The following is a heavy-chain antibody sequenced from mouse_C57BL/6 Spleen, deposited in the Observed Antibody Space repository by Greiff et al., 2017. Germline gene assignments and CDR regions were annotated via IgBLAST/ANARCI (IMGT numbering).Heavy chain of an antibody. CDR1: GYAFSSYW. CDR2: IYPGDGDT. V-gene: IGHV1-80*01. Sequence: QVHVKQSGAELVKPGASVKISCKASGYAFSSYWMNWVKQRPGKGLEWIGQIYPGDGDTNYNGKFKGKATLTADKSSGTAYMQLSSLTSEDSAVYFCAIWQPGAYWGQGTLVTVSA. D-gene: IGHD2-1*01. J-gene: IGHJ3*01. CDR3: AIWQPGAY.